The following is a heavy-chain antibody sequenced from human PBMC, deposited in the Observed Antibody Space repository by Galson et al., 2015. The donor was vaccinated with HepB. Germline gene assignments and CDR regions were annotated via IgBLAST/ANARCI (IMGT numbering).Heavy chain of an antibody. Sequence: SLRLSCAASGFTFSDYYMSWIRQAPGKGLEWVSYISSSSSYTNYADSVKGRFTISRDNAKNSLYLQMNSLRAEDTAVYYCARDRDPPIAAAGTRYFDYWGQGTLVTVSS. CDR2: ISSSSSYT. CDR1: GFTFSDYY. D-gene: IGHD6-13*01. J-gene: IGHJ4*02. V-gene: IGHV3-11*06. CDR3: ARDRDPPIAAAGTRYFDY.